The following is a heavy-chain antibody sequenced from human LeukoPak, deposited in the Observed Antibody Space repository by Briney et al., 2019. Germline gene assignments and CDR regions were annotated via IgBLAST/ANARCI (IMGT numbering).Heavy chain of an antibody. V-gene: IGHV3-33*08. CDR1: GFTFSSYG. Sequence: GGSLRLSCAASGFTFSSYGMHWVRQAPGKGLEWVAVISYDGSNKYYADSVKGRFTISRDNSKNTLYLQMNSLRAEDTAVYYCARDRIDGQWPGALDIWGQGTMVTVSS. CDR3: ARDRIDGQWPGALDI. CDR2: ISYDGSNK. J-gene: IGHJ3*02. D-gene: IGHD6-19*01.